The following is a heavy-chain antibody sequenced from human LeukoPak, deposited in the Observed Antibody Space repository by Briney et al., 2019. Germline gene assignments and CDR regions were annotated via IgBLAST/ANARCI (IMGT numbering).Heavy chain of an antibody. CDR2: FYYTGST. D-gene: IGHD3-10*01. CDR1: GDSISSSSSY. Sequence: PSETLSLTCIVSGDSISSSSSYWGWIRQPPGTGLEWIGNFYYTGSTYYNPSLKSRVTISADTSKNQFSMRLRSVTVADTAIYYCADHLSLNYASGTGWTWGQGTLVAVSS. J-gene: IGHJ5*02. CDR3: ADHLSLNYASGTGWT. V-gene: IGHV4-39*01.